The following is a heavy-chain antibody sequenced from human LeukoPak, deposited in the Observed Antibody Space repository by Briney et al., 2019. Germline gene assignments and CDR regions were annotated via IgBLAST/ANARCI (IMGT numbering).Heavy chain of an antibody. CDR3: AKGTANWGSYYMDV. V-gene: IGHV3-23*01. Sequence: GGSLRLSCAASGFTFSSYAMSWVRQAPGKGLEWVSAISGSGGSIYYADSVKGRFTISRDNSKNTLYLQMNSLRAEDTAVYYCAKGTANWGSYYMDVWGKGTTVTVSS. J-gene: IGHJ6*03. D-gene: IGHD7-27*01. CDR1: GFTFSSYA. CDR2: ISGSGGSI.